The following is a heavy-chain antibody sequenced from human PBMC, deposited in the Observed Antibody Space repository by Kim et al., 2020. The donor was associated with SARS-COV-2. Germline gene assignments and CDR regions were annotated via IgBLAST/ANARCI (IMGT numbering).Heavy chain of an antibody. CDR1: GFTFSAYA. D-gene: IGHD3-22*01. Sequence: GGSLRLSCAASGFTFSAYAMSWVRQAPGKGLEWVSHISGSDGSTDYADSVKGRFIISRDNSKNTLHLQMNSLRAEDTAVYYCAKHFGSSGSEFQHWVQGTLVTVSS. J-gene: IGHJ1*01. V-gene: IGHV3-23*01. CDR2: ISGSDGST. CDR3: AKHFGSSGSEFQH.